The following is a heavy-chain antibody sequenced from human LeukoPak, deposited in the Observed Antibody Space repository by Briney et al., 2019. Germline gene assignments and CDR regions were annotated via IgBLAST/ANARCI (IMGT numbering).Heavy chain of an antibody. CDR1: GFTFTSSA. CDR3: AAPHHITMIYY. Sequence: ASVKVSCKASGFTFTSSAVQWVRQARGQRLEWIGWIVVGSGNTNYAQKFQERVTITRDMSTSTAYMELSSPRSEDTAVYYCAAPHHITMIYYWGQGTLVTVSS. J-gene: IGHJ4*02. V-gene: IGHV1-58*01. CDR2: IVVGSGNT. D-gene: IGHD3-22*01.